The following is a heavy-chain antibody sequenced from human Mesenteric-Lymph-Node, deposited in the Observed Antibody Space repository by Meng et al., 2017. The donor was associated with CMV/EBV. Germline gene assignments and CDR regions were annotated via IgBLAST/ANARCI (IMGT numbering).Heavy chain of an antibody. D-gene: IGHD4-23*01. Sequence: CAASGFTFGSYGLSWVRQAQGKGLEWVSAISSSGTTIKYTDSVKGRFTISRDNAKNSLYLQMNSLRAEDTAVYYCTKEVSGNSGGGYWGQGTLVTVSS. V-gene: IGHV3-23*01. CDR3: TKEVSGNSGGGY. J-gene: IGHJ4*02. CDR1: GFTFGSYG. CDR2: ISSSGTTI.